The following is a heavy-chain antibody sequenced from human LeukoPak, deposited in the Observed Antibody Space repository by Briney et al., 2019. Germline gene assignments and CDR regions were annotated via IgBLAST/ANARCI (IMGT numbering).Heavy chain of an antibody. CDR1: GGSISSYY. D-gene: IGHD1/OR15-1a*01. CDR3: ARQQSHPTCFDP. V-gene: IGHV4-4*07. CDR2: IFTSGST. Sequence: SETLSLTCTVSGGSISSYYWSWIRQPARKGLEWIGHIFTSGSTNYNPSLKSRVTMSIDTSKNQFSLKLSSVTAADTAVYYCARQQSHPTCFDPWGQGTLVTVSS. J-gene: IGHJ5*02.